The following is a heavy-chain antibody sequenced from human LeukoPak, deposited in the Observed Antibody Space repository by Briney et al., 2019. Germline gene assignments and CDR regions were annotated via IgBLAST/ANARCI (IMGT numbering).Heavy chain of an antibody. CDR2: TYYRSKWYH. V-gene: IGHV6-1*01. CDR3: AKGYSMSY. CDR1: GDRVSNTTTA. Sequence: SQTLSLTCAISGDRVSNTTTAWNWIRQSPSRGLEWLGRTYYRSKWYHEYAISVRSRIIINSDTSKNQFSLHLNSVTPDDTAVYYCAKGYSMSYWGQGTLVTVSS. D-gene: IGHD5-12*01. J-gene: IGHJ4*02.